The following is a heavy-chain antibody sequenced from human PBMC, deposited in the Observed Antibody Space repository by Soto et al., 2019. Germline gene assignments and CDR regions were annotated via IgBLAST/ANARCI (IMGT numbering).Heavy chain of an antibody. CDR2: IWYDGTQK. CDR3: ARAGGTTVTGLWHFDS. Sequence: GGSLRLSCEASGFTFSTYSMHWVRHPPGKGLEWLAAIWYDGTQKYYADSVKGRFIISRDNSKKTLYLEMNSLRAEDTAVYYCARAGGTTVTGLWHFDSWGQGTLVTVSS. J-gene: IGHJ4*02. CDR1: GFTFSTYS. D-gene: IGHD4-17*01. V-gene: IGHV3-33*01.